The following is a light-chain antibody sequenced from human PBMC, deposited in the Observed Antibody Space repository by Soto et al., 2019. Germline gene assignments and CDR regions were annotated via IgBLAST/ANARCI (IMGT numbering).Light chain of an antibody. CDR3: LQHNRYPLT. Sequence: DIQLTQSPSSLSAYVGDRVTMTCRANQDIGNDLGWYQQKPGKAHKRLIYTTSTLQSGVPSRFSGSGSGTEFTLTFGSLQPEDFATYFCLQHNRYPLTFGGGTKVEIK. J-gene: IGKJ4*01. CDR2: TTS. V-gene: IGKV1-17*01. CDR1: QDIGND.